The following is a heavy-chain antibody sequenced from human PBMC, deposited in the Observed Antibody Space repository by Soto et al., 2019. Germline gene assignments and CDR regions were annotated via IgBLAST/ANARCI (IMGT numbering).Heavy chain of an antibody. J-gene: IGHJ4*02. D-gene: IGHD2-15*01. CDR1: GFTFSSYS. V-gene: IGHV3-48*01. Sequence: EVQLVESGGGLVQPGGSLRLSCAASGFTFSSYSMNWVRQAPGKGLAWVSYISSSSSTIYYADSVKGRFTISRDNAKNSLYLQTNGLRAEDTVVYYCAKGGGCSGGSCNFDYWGRGTLFTVSS. CDR3: AKGGGCSGGSCNFDY. CDR2: ISSSSSTI.